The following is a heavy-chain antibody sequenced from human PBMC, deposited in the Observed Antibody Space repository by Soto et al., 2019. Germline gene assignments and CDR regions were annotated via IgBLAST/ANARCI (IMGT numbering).Heavy chain of an antibody. CDR3: AREVVVGGSLWLDP. D-gene: IGHD2-15*01. Sequence: QVQMVQSGAEVRKPGASVKVSCKASGFTFASNDINWVRQAPGQGLQWMGWMNANVDATDSRQEFKGRVSMTWNASISTAYLAVHNMQSVVPSVYDCAREVVVGGSLWLDPWGQGSLVTASS. CDR2: MNANVDAT. J-gene: IGHJ5*02. V-gene: IGHV1-8*01. CDR1: GFTFASND.